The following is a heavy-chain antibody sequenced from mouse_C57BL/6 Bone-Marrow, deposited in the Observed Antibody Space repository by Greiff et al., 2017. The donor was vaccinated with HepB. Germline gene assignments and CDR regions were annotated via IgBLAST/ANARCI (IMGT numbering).Heavy chain of an antibody. J-gene: IGHJ2*01. CDR1: GYSITSGYY. Sequence: DVQLQESGPGLVKPSQSLSLTCSVTGYSITSGYYWNWIRQFPGNKLEWMGYISYDGSNNYNPSLKNRISITRDTSKNQFFLKLNSVTTEDTATYYCARSSGGSEDYFDYWGQGTTLTVSS. CDR2: ISYDGSN. D-gene: IGHD1-1*01. CDR3: ARSSGGSEDYFDY. V-gene: IGHV3-6*01.